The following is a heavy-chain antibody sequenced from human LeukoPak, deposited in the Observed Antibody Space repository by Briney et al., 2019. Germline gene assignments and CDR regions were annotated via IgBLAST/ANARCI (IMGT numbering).Heavy chain of an antibody. CDR2: ISVYNGNT. CDR1: GYTLSNYD. D-gene: IGHD3-10*01. J-gene: IGHJ4*02. V-gene: IGHV1-18*01. Sequence: ASVKVSCKASGYTLSNYDISWVRQAPGQGLEWMGWISVYNGNTNYAQKLQGRVTMTTDTSTSTAYMELRSLRSDDTAVYYCARGYGSGTGDYWGQGTLVTVSS. CDR3: ARGYGSGTGDY.